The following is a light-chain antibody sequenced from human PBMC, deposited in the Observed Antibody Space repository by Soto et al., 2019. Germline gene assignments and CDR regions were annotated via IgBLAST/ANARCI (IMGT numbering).Light chain of an antibody. CDR2: DAS. Sequence: EIVMTQSPATLSVSPGERATLSCRASQSVSSYLAWYQQKPGLPPRLLIYDASTRATGIPDRFSGSGSGTDFTLTISSLQSADFAVYYCQQYRNWPPLYTSGRGTKLEIK. V-gene: IGKV3-15*01. J-gene: IGKJ2*01. CDR3: QQYRNWPPLYT. CDR1: QSVSSY.